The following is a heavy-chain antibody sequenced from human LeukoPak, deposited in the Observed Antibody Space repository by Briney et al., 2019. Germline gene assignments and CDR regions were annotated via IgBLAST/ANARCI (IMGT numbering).Heavy chain of an antibody. V-gene: IGHV4-4*07. CDR1: GGSITNYY. J-gene: IGHJ5*02. CDR3: ARGGGWFDR. CDR2: IYSSGST. Sequence: SETLSLTCTVSGGSITNYYWNWMRQSTGKGLEWIGRIYSSGSTDYNSSLKSRVSMSVDTSKNQFSLKLSSVTAAETAVYYCARGGGWFDRWGQGTLVTVSS.